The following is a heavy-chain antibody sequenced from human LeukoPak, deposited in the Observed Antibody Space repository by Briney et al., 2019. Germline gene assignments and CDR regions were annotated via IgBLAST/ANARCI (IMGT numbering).Heavy chain of an antibody. CDR2: ISGSGGST. CDR3: AKLPGYSSGRSDY. Sequence: GGSLGLSCAASGFTFSSYAMSWVRQAPGKGLEWVSAISGSGGSTYYADSVKGRFTISRDNSKNTLYLQMNSLRAEDTAVYYCAKLPGYSSGRSDYWGQGTLVTVSS. J-gene: IGHJ4*02. CDR1: GFTFSSYA. D-gene: IGHD6-19*01. V-gene: IGHV3-23*01.